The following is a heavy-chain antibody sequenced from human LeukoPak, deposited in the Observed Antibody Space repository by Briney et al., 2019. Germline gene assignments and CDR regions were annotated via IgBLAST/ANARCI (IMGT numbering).Heavy chain of an antibody. CDR1: GYTFTSYD. D-gene: IGHD4-17*01. CDR2: MNPNSGNK. CDR3: ARGGVEIYGTNYYYGMDV. J-gene: IGHJ6*02. Sequence: ASVKVSCKASGYTFTSYDINWVRQAAGKGLEWMGWMNPNSGNKGYAKKFQGRVTMTRNTSISTAYMELSSLRSEDTAVYYCARGGVEIYGTNYYYGMDVRGQGTTVTVSS. V-gene: IGHV1-8*01.